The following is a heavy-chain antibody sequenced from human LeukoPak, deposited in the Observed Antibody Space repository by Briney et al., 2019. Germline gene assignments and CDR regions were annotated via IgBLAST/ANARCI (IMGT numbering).Heavy chain of an antibody. J-gene: IGHJ4*02. V-gene: IGHV3-43*01. D-gene: IGHD3-10*01. Sequence: GGSLRLSCAAPRFTFDDWTMHWVRQAPGKGLESLSRINWDGYKAYYADSVKGRFTISRDNSKRSLYLEMKSLRIEDTAFYYCAKSAGDRFDSWGQGTLVTVSS. CDR1: RFTFDDWT. CDR2: INWDGYKA. CDR3: AKSAGDRFDS.